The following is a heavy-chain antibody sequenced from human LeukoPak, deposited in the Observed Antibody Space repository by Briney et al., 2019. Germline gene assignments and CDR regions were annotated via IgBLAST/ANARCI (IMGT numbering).Heavy chain of an antibody. D-gene: IGHD1-26*01. Sequence: TGGSLRLSCAASGFTFSSYAMSWVRQAPGKGLEWVSAISGSGGSTYYADSVKGRFTISRDNSKNTLYLQMNSLRAEDTAVYYCAKDSFRLFGSYSGAFDYWGQGTLVTVSS. J-gene: IGHJ4*02. CDR1: GFTFSSYA. CDR3: AKDSFRLFGSYSGAFDY. CDR2: ISGSGGST. V-gene: IGHV3-23*01.